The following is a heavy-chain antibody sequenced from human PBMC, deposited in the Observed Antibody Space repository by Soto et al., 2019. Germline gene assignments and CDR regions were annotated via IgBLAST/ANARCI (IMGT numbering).Heavy chain of an antibody. V-gene: IGHV3-30*18. J-gene: IGHJ4*02. CDR1: GFTFSSYG. D-gene: IGHD2-8*01. Sequence: PGGSLRLSCAASGFTFSSYGMHWVRQAPGKGLEWVAVISYDGSNKHYADSVKGRFTISRDNSKNTLYLQMNSLRAEDTAVYYCANVLRLDYWGQGTLVTVSS. CDR3: ANVLRLDY. CDR2: ISYDGSNK.